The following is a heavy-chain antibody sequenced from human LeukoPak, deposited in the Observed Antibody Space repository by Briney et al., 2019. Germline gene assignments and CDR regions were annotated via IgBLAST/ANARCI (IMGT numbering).Heavy chain of an antibody. J-gene: IGHJ4*02. Sequence: GGSLRLSCAPSGFTFSNYAMSWVRQAPGKGLEWVSAISETGGTIHYADSVRGRFIISRDNSKDTLYLQMNSLRAEDTAVYYCAREMTIITYSFDSWGQGTLVTVSS. CDR1: GFTFSNYA. D-gene: IGHD5-24*01. CDR2: ISETGGTI. V-gene: IGHV3-23*01. CDR3: AREMTIITYSFDS.